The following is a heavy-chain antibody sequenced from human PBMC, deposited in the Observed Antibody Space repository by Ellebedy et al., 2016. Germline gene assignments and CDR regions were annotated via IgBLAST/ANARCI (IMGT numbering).Heavy chain of an antibody. CDR2: ISWNSGGI. Sequence: GGSLRLSCAASGFTFDDYAMHWVRQAPGKGLEWVSGISWNSGGIVYADSVKGRFTISRDNAKNSLYLQMNSLRAEDTALYYCAKDKRMITFGGVIDYWGQGTLVTVSS. D-gene: IGHD3-16*01. V-gene: IGHV3-9*01. CDR1: GFTFDDYA. J-gene: IGHJ4*02. CDR3: AKDKRMITFGGVIDY.